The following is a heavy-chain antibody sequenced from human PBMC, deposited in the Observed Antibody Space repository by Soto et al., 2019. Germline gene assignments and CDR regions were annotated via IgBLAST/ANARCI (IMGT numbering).Heavy chain of an antibody. V-gene: IGHV3-30-3*01. J-gene: IGHJ6*02. D-gene: IGHD1-26*01. Sequence: GGSLRLSCAASGFTFSSYAMHWVRQAPGKGLEWVAVISYDGSNKYYADSVKGRFTISRDNSKNTLYLQMNSLRAEDTAVYYCASFDSGSYFDYYYYGMDVWGQGTTVTVSS. CDR1: GFTFSSYA. CDR2: ISYDGSNK. CDR3: ASFDSGSYFDYYYYGMDV.